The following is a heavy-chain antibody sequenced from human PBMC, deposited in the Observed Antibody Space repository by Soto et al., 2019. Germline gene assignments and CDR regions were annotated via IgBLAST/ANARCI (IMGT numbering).Heavy chain of an antibody. Sequence: QVQLQESGPGLVKPTQTLSLTCTVSGGSISSGGYYWSWIRQHPGKGLEWIGYIYHSGSTYYNPPLKGRVTISVETSKNQFSLKLSSVTAADTAVYYCAREAAGILNWFDPWGQGTLVTVSS. CDR2: IYHSGST. V-gene: IGHV4-31*03. D-gene: IGHD6-25*01. CDR1: GGSISSGGYY. CDR3: AREAAGILNWFDP. J-gene: IGHJ5*02.